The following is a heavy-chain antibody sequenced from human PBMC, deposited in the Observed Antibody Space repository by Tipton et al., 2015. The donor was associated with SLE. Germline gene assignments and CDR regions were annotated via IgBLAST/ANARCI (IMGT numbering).Heavy chain of an antibody. CDR2: IYYSGST. Sequence: TLSLTCTVSGGSISSYYWSWIRQPPGKGLEWIGYIYYSGSTTYNPSFKSRVTISVDTTKNQFSLKLSSVTAADTAVYYCARSTVVTPRGAFDIWGQGTVVTVSS. J-gene: IGHJ3*02. CDR1: GGSISSYY. V-gene: IGHV4-59*12. CDR3: ARSTVVTPRGAFDI. D-gene: IGHD4-23*01.